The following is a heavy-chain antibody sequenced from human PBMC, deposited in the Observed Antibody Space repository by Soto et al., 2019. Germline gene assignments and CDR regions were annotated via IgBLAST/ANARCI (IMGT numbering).Heavy chain of an antibody. CDR3: ARAEWLANYYYYGMDV. V-gene: IGHV1-18*01. Sequence: GASVKVSCKASGYTFTSYGISWVRQAPGQGLEWMGWISAYNGNTNYAQKLQGRVTMTTDTSTSTAYMELRSLRSDDTAVYYCARAEWLANYYYYGMDVWGQGTTVTV. D-gene: IGHD6-19*01. J-gene: IGHJ6*02. CDR2: ISAYNGNT. CDR1: GYTFTSYG.